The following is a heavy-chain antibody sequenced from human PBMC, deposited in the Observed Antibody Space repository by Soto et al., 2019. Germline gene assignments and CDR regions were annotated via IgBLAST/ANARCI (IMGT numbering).Heavy chain of an antibody. CDR2: ISGSGGST. J-gene: IGHJ4*02. D-gene: IGHD2-15*01. CDR3: AKDGGNQYPIGIFDY. Sequence: PGGSLRLSCAASRFTFSSYAMSWVRQAPGKGLEWVSAISGSGGSTYYADSVKGRFTISRDNSKNTLYLQMNSLRAEDTAVYYCAKDGGNQYPIGIFDYWGQGTLVTVSS. V-gene: IGHV3-23*01. CDR1: RFTFSSYA.